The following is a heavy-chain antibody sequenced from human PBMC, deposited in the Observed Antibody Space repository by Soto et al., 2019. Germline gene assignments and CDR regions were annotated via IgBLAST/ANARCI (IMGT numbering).Heavy chain of an antibody. CDR3: ARVRCSGGDCFYDY. CDR1: GFTSRSYW. D-gene: IGHD2-21*02. Sequence: EVQLVESGGGLVQPGGSLRLSCGASGFTSRSYWMSWVRQAPGKGLEWVANINQGGSGEYYLDSVRGRFTISRDNAKNSPYLQMNSLRVDDTAMYFCARVRCSGGDCFYDYWGQGTLVTVSS. V-gene: IGHV3-7*03. J-gene: IGHJ4*02. CDR2: INQGGSGE.